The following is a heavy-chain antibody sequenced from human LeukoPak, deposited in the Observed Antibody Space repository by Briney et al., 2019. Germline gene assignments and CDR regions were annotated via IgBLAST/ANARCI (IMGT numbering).Heavy chain of an antibody. J-gene: IGHJ6*02. CDR1: GYTFTSYG. CDR2: ICGYNGNT. D-gene: IGHD5-18*01. CDR3: ARAYSYGSDYYYGMDV. V-gene: IGHV1-18*01. Sequence: GASVKVSCKASGYTFTSYGISWVRQAPGQGLEWMVWICGYNGNTKYAHKVQGRVTMTTDTSTGTAYMELRSLRSDDTAVYYCARAYSYGSDYYYGMDVWGQGTTVTVSS.